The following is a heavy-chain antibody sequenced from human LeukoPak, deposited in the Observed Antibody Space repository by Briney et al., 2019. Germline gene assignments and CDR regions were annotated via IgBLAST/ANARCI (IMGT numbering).Heavy chain of an antibody. CDR3: ASRYCSSTSCPFYYYYYMDV. CDR2: MNPNSGNT. J-gene: IGHJ6*03. D-gene: IGHD2-2*01. V-gene: IGHV1-8*01. CDR1: GYTFTSYD. Sequence: ASVKVSCKASGYTFTSYDINWVRQATGQGLEWMGWMNPNSGNTGYAQKFQGRVTITADKSTSTAYMELSSLRSEDTAVYYCASRYCSSTSCPFYYYYYMDVWGKGTTVTVSS.